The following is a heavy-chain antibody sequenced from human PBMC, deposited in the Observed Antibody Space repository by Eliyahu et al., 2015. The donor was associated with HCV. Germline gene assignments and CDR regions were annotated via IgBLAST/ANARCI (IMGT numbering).Heavy chain of an antibody. CDR3: ARQLGNDWFDP. J-gene: IGHJ5*02. D-gene: IGHD7-27*01. Sequence: QVQLQESGPGLVKPSQXLXXTCTVSGXSIXSGGYYWSWXRPHPGKGLEWIGYIYYXGSTYYNPSLKSRVTISVDTSKNQFSLKLSSVTAADTAVYYCARQLGNDWFDPWGQGTLVTVSS. V-gene: IGHV4-31*03. CDR2: IYYXGST. CDR1: GXSIXSGGYY.